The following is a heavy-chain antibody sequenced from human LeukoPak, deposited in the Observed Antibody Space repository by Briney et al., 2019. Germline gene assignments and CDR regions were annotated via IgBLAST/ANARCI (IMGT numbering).Heavy chain of an antibody. J-gene: IGHJ4*02. D-gene: IGHD3-9*01. CDR3: AREGVLRYFDWTRRGYFDY. Sequence: GGSLTLSCEASGFTFSIYGMHWVRQAPGKGLEWVAVVSYDGTNKFYADSVKGRFTISRDSSKNTLYLQMNSLGSEDTAVYYCAREGVLRYFDWTRRGYFDYWGQGTLVTVSS. V-gene: IGHV3-30*03. CDR1: GFTFSIYG. CDR2: VSYDGTNK.